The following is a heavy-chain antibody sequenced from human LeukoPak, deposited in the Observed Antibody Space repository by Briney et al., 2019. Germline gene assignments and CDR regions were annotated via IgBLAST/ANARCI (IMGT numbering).Heavy chain of an antibody. CDR2: INHSGST. J-gene: IGHJ4*02. CDR1: GGSFSGYY. V-gene: IGHV4-34*01. D-gene: IGHD3-10*01. Sequence: SETLSLTCAVYGGSFSGYYWSWIRQPPGKGLEWIGEINHSGSTNYNPSLKSRVTISVDTSKNQFSLKLSSVTAADTAVYYCARRGSRYPLSYWGQGTLVTVSS. CDR3: ARRGSRYPLSY.